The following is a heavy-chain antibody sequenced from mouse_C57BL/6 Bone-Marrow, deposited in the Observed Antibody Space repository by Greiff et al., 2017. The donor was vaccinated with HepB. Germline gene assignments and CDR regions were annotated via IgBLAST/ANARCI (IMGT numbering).Heavy chain of an antibody. CDR1: GFTFSSYA. V-gene: IGHV5-4*03. Sequence: EVMLVESGGGLVKPGGSLKLSCAASGFTFSSYAMSWVRQTPEKRLEWVATISDGGSYTYYPDNVKGRFTISRDNAKNNLYLQMSHLKSEDTAMYYCARGGRDWYFDVWGTGTTVTVSS. J-gene: IGHJ1*03. CDR3: ARGGRDWYFDV. D-gene: IGHD3-3*01. CDR2: ISDGGSYT.